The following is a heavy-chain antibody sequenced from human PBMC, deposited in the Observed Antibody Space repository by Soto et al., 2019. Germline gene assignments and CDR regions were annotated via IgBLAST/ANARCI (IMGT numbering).Heavy chain of an antibody. J-gene: IGHJ5*02. CDR2: IKQDGSEK. Sequence: GGSVRLSCGDSGFTCRGFGMSWVRQAPRNGLELVHKIKQDGSEKYYVDSVKGRFNISRDNAEDSLYLQMNSLRAEDTAVYYCVQGGFYYDKASGQGTVVTVSS. CDR3: VQGGFYYDKA. V-gene: IGHV3-7*03. CDR1: GFTCRGFG. D-gene: IGHD3-22*01.